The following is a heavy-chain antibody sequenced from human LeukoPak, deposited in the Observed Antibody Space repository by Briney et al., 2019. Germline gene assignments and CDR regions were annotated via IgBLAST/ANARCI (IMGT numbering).Heavy chain of an antibody. V-gene: IGHV3-48*03. D-gene: IGHD3-10*01. CDR3: ARDLIGFGELLYGPDAFDI. Sequence: PGGSLRLSCAASGFTFSSYEMNWVRQAPGEGLEWVSYISSSGSTIYYADSVKGRFTLSRDNAKNSLYLQMNSLRAEDTAVYYCARDLIGFGELLYGPDAFDIWGQGTMVTVSS. CDR1: GFTFSSYE. J-gene: IGHJ3*02. CDR2: ISSSGSTI.